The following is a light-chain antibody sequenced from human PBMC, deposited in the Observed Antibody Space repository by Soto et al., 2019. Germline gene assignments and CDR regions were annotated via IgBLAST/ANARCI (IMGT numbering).Light chain of an antibody. CDR1: QTIIRY. CDR3: QQANSFPPT. CDR2: TAS. Sequence: DIQMTQSPSSLSASVGDRVTITCRASQTIIRYLNWYQQESGKAPKLLISTASSLRSGVPSRFNGSRSGTDFTLTISSLQPEDFATYYCQQANSFPPTFGQGTKVDNK. J-gene: IGKJ1*01. V-gene: IGKV1-39*01.